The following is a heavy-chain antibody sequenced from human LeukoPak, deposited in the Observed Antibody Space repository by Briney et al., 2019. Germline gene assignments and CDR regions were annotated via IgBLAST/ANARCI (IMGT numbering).Heavy chain of an antibody. V-gene: IGHV5-51*01. CDR2: IYPGDSDT. CDR3: ARRIAVAGTGYYGLDV. Sequence: NHGESLKISCKGSGYTFNTYWIAWVRQMPGKGLEWMGIIYPGDSDTRYSPSFQGQVTISADKSIGTAYLQWSSLKASDTTTYYCARRIAVAGTGYYGLDVWGQGTTVTVSS. CDR1: GYTFNTYW. D-gene: IGHD6-19*01. J-gene: IGHJ6*02.